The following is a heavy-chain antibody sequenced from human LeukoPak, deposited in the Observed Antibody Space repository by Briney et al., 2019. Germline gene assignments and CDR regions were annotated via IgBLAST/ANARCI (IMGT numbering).Heavy chain of an antibody. V-gene: IGHV4-59*01. CDR1: GGSISSYY. J-gene: IGHJ3*02. Sequence: SETLSLTCAVSGGSISSYYWSWIRQPPGKGLEWIGCIYYSGSTNYNPSLKSRVTISVDTSKNQFSLKLSSVTAADTAVYYCARVYARSTDAFDIWGQGTMVTVSS. D-gene: IGHD3-16*01. CDR3: ARVYARSTDAFDI. CDR2: IYYSGST.